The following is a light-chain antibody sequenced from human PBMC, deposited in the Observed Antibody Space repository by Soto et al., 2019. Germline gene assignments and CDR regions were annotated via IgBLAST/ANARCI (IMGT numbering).Light chain of an antibody. V-gene: IGKV3-20*01. CDR1: QSVSSTY. CDR2: GAS. CDR3: QKYGRSPPNT. J-gene: IGKJ4*01. Sequence: EIVLTQSPGTLSLSPGERATLSCRASQSVSSTYLAWYQQKPGQAPRLLIYGASSRATGIPDRFSGSGSGTDFTLTISRLEPEDFAVYYCQKYGRSPPNTFGGGTKVEIK.